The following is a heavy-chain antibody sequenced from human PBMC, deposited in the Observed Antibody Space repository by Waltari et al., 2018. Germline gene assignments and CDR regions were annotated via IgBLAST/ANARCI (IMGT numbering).Heavy chain of an antibody. CDR2: SYSGCST. Sequence: EVQLVESGGGLVQPAGSLSLSCAASGFTVISNYMSCVRQAPGKGLEGFAVSYSGCSTYYADSVKGRFTISRDNSTNALYLQMNSLRAEDTAVYYCAILLMAYYFDYWGQGTLVTVSS. CDR3: AILLMAYYFDY. CDR1: GFTVISNY. D-gene: IGHD3-10*01. J-gene: IGHJ4*02. V-gene: IGHV3-66*02.